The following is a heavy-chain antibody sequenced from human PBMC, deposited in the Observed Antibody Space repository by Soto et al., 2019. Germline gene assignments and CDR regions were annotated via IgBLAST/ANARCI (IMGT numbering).Heavy chain of an antibody. CDR3: AKDGQVGRVYRGWFDP. CDR2: ISYDGSNK. Sequence: QVQLVESGGGVVQPGRSLRLPCAASGFTFSSYGMHWVRQAPGKGLEWVAVISYDGSNKYYADSVKGRFTISRDNSKNTLYLQMNSLRAEDTAVYYCAKDGQVGRVYRGWFDPWGQGTLVTVSS. J-gene: IGHJ5*02. V-gene: IGHV3-30*18. D-gene: IGHD4-4*01. CDR1: GFTFSSYG.